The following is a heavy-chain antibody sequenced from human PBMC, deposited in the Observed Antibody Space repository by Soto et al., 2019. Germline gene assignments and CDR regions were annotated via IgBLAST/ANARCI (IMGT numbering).Heavy chain of an antibody. CDR1: GGSFSSYY. CDR3: ARDRAVSASSSYYWYFDL. V-gene: IGHV4-59*01. Sequence: QVQLQESGPGLVKPSETLSVTCTVSGGSFSSYYWSWIRQPPGKGPEWIGYISYSGNTDYNPSLKSRATISVHTSKNQFSLKVTSVTAADTAVYYCARDRAVSASSSYYWYFDLWGRGTLVTVSS. CDR2: ISYSGNT. D-gene: IGHD6-6*01. J-gene: IGHJ2*01.